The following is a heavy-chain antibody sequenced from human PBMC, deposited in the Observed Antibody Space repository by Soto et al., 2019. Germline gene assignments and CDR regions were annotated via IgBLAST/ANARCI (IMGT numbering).Heavy chain of an antibody. CDR3: AKDVGYYYDSSGYSDY. CDR2: ISWNSGSI. CDR1: GFTFDDYA. D-gene: IGHD3-22*01. J-gene: IGHJ4*02. V-gene: IGHV3-9*01. Sequence: EVQLVESGGGLVQPGRSLRLSCAASGFTFDDYAMHWVRQAPGKGLEWVSGISWNSGSIGYADSVKGRFTISRDNAKNSLYLQMNSLRAEDTALYYCAKDVGYYYDSSGYSDYWGQGTLVTVSS.